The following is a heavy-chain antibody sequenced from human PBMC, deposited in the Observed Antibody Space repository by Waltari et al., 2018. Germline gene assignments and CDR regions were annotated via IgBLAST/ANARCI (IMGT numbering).Heavy chain of an antibody. CDR3: ARRTDSTEFDP. J-gene: IGHJ5*02. V-gene: IGHV4-38-2*01. Sequence: QVQLQESGPGLVKPSETLSLTCAVSGYSISSGYYWGWIRQPPGKGLEWIGSIYHSGSTYYNPSLKSRVTISVDTSKNQFSLKLSSVTAADTAVYYCARRTDSTEFDPWGQGTLVTVSS. CDR1: GYSISSGYY. D-gene: IGHD2-15*01. CDR2: IYHSGST.